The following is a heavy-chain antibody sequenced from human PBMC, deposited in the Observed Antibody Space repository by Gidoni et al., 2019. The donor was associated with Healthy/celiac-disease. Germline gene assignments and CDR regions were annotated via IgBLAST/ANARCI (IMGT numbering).Heavy chain of an antibody. J-gene: IGHJ3*02. CDR2: INSDGSST. Sequence: EVQLVESGGGLVQPGGYLRLSCADSGFTFSSYWMYWFRQAPGKGMVGVSRINSDGSSTSYADSVKGRFTISRDNTKNTLYLQMNSLRAEDTAVYYCARVPLRYGDYAFDIWGQGTMVTVSS. CDR3: ARVPLRYGDYAFDI. CDR1: GFTFSSYW. V-gene: IGHV3-74*01. D-gene: IGHD4-17*01.